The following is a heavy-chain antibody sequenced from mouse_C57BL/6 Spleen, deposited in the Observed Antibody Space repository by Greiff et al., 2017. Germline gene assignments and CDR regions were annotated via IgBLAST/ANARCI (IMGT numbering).Heavy chain of an antibody. V-gene: IGHV1-15*01. J-gene: IGHJ1*03. CDR1: GYTFTDYE. CDR2: IDPETGGT. Sequence: QVQLQQSGAELVRPGASVTLSCKASGYTFTDYEMHWVKQTPVHGLEWIGAIDPETGGTAYTQKFKGKAILTADKSSSTAYMELRRLTSEDSAIYYCTRSKLYSNYVDFDVWGTGTTVTVSS. CDR3: TRSKLYSNYVDFDV. D-gene: IGHD2-5*01.